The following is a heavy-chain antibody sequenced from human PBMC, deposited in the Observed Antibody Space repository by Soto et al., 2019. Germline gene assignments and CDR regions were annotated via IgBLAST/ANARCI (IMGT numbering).Heavy chain of an antibody. D-gene: IGHD7-27*01. Sequence: GGSLRLSCAGSGFAFSTYSMNWVRQAPGKGLEWVSSISSSSSSIYYADSVKGRFTISRDNAKKSLYLQMNSLRAEDTAVYYCARDSLTGYDYWGQGTLVTVSS. CDR3: ARDSLTGYDY. CDR2: ISSSSSSI. V-gene: IGHV3-21*01. J-gene: IGHJ4*02. CDR1: GFAFSTYS.